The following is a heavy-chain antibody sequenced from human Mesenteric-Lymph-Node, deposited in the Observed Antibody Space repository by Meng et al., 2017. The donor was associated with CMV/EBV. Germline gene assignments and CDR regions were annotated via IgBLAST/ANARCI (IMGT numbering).Heavy chain of an antibody. V-gene: IGHV3-66*01. CDR2: IYRGDNT. D-gene: IGHD3-10*01. J-gene: IGHJ4*02. CDR3: TGDSVSNPNLDY. Sequence: EVVLVGSGGGLVQPGGSMRLCCAASGFNVRDKYMRWVRQAPGKGLEWVCIIYRGDNTYYIDSVKDRFTVSRDNSKNTMYLQMNSLRVEDTAVYYCTGDSVSNPNLDYWGQGTLVTVSS. CDR1: GFNVRDKY.